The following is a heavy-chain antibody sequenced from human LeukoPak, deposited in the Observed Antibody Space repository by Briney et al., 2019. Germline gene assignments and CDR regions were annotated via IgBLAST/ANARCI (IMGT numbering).Heavy chain of an antibody. CDR2: IYSGGST. V-gene: IGHV3-66*01. J-gene: IGHJ3*02. D-gene: IGHD5-18*01. Sequence: GGSLRLSCAASGFTVSSNYMSWVRQAPGKGLEWVSVIYSGGSTYYADSVKGRFTISRDNSKNTLYLQMNSLRAEDTAVYYCAREGPQVGTAVVDAFDIWGQGTMVTVSS. CDR3: AREGPQVGTAVVDAFDI. CDR1: GFTVSSNY.